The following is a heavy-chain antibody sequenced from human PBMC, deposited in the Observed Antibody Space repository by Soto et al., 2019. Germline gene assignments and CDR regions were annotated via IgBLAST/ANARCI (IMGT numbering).Heavy chain of an antibody. CDR3: ARDVQHQLPGYYRYALDV. CDR2: IYSSGSP. Sequence: PSETVSLTCTVSGASISSGGYYWSWIRQHPGKGLQWIGHIYSSGSPYYNPSLTSRVTISVDTSKSQFTLKVTSVTAADTAIYFCARDVQHQLPGYYRYALDVWGQGTTVTVSS. D-gene: IGHD1-1*01. CDR1: GASISSGGYY. V-gene: IGHV4-31*03. J-gene: IGHJ6*02.